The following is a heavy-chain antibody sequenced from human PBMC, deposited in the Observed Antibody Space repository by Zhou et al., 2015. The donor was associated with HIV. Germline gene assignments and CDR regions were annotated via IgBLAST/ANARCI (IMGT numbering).Heavy chain of an antibody. CDR3: ARDLLCSDGVCNNH. CDR1: GFTFGDYP. CDR2: TTGSGGGT. D-gene: IGHD2-8*01. Sequence: VQLVESGGGVVQPGRSLRLSCTASGFTFGDYPMSWFRQAPGKRLEWVSGTTGSGGGTYYADSVKGRFTISRDNSKNTLYLQMNSLTAEDTAVYYCARDLLCSDGVCNNHWGQGTRVTVSS. J-gene: IGHJ5*02. V-gene: IGHV3-23*04.